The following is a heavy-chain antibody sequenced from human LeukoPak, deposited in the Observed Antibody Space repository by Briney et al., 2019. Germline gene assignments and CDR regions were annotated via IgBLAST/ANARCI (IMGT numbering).Heavy chain of an antibody. J-gene: IGHJ6*02. V-gene: IGHV1-2*02. CDR3: ARGAGSGSLAYDYGMDV. Sequence: ASVKVSCKASGYTFTVYYTHWVRQAPGQGLESMGWINPDSGDTNYEQKFQGRVTMTRDTSIGTAYMELSRLRSDDTALYYCARGAGSGSLAYDYGMDVWGQGTTVTVSS. CDR2: INPDSGDT. D-gene: IGHD3-10*01. CDR1: GYTFTVYY.